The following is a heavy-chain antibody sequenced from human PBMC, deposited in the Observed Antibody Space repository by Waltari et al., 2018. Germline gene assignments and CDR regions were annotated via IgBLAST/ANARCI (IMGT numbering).Heavy chain of an antibody. J-gene: IGHJ6*03. CDR3: ARIYGSGTFIYMDV. CDR1: GGPITSYD. V-gene: IGHV4-4*07. CDR2: IYPGATP. D-gene: IGHD3-10*01. Sequence: QVQLQESGPGLVKPSETLSLTCTVSGGPITSYDWSWIRQPAGKGLEWIGRIYPGATPYYNPSLQTRIMMSVDTSQNQFSLKLSSVTAADTAVYYCARIYGSGTFIYMDVWGKGTTVTVSS.